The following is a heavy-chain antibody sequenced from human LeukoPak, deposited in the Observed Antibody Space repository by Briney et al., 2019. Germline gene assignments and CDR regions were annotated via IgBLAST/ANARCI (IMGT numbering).Heavy chain of an antibody. D-gene: IGHD3-10*01. CDR3: TREGSGIPGHFDY. V-gene: IGHV6-1*01. J-gene: IGHJ4*02. Sequence: SQTLSLTCAISGDSVSSNNVAWNWIRQSPSRGLEWPGRTYHRSKWFNQYAVSMKGRVTVNPDTSKNQFSLQVDSVTPEDTAVYYCTREGSGIPGHFDYWGQGILVIVSS. CDR2: TYHRSKWFN. CDR1: GDSVSSNNVA.